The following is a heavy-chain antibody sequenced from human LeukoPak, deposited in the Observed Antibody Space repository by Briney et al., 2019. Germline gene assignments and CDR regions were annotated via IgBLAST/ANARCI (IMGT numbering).Heavy chain of an antibody. V-gene: IGHV4-39*07. CDR3: ARASDDSSGWGEAPDY. CDR1: GDSISSSSSF. Sequence: PSETLSLTCTVSGDSISSSSSFWGWIRQPPGKGLEWIGSAYYSGSTYYNPSLKSRVTISVDTSKNQFSLKLSSVTAADTAVYYCARASDDSSGWGEAPDYWGQGTLVTVSS. CDR2: AYYSGST. D-gene: IGHD6-19*01. J-gene: IGHJ4*02.